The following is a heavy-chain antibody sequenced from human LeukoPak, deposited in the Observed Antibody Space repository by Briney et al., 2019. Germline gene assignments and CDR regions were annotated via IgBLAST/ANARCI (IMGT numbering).Heavy chain of an antibody. Sequence: PGGSLRLSCAASGFTFSTYSMNWVRQAPGKGLEWVSSISSSSTYTYYADSVKGRFTISRDNAKNSLYLQMNNLRAEDTAVYYCARWDRFHGVWGQGTLVTVSS. CDR3: ARWDRFHGV. J-gene: IGHJ4*02. V-gene: IGHV3-21*01. CDR2: ISSSSTYT. CDR1: GFTFSTYS. D-gene: IGHD1-14*01.